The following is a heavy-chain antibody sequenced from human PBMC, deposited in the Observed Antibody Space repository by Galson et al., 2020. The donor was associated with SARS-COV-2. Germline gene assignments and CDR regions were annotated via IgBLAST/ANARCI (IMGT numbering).Heavy chain of an antibody. D-gene: IGHD6-6*01. Sequence: SETLSLTCTVSGGSISSSSYYWGWIRQPPGKGLEWIGSIYYSGSTYYNPSLKSRVTISVDTSKNQFSLKLSSVTAADTAVYYCARHSSSSQKYDAFDIWGQGTMVTVSS. CDR3: ARHSSSSQKYDAFDI. CDR1: GGSISSSSYY. V-gene: IGHV4-39*01. J-gene: IGHJ3*02. CDR2: IYYSGST.